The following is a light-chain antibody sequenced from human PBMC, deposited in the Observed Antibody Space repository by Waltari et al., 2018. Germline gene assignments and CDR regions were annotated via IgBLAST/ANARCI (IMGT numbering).Light chain of an antibody. CDR3: QSSDSSGHLVI. J-gene: IGLJ2*01. CDR2: EDT. CDR1: AWPTQY. V-gene: IGLV3-25*03. Sequence: SYELTQPPSVSVSPGQTARNTCSGDAWPTQYAYGYQQKPGQAPVLVIYEDTERPSGIPERFSGSNSGKRVTLTISRVQSEDEADYYCQSSDSSGHLVIFGGGTKLTVL.